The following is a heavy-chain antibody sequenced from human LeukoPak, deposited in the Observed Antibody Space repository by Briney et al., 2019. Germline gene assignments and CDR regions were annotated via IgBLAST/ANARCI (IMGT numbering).Heavy chain of an antibody. CDR1: GLTFSSYA. J-gene: IGHJ6*02. CDR2: ISYDGSNK. CDR3: ARDRQQLAMDV. D-gene: IGHD6-13*01. V-gene: IGHV3-30-3*01. Sequence: PGGSLRLSCAASGLTFSSYAMHWVRQAPGKGLEWVAVISYDGSNKYYADSVKGRFTISRDNSKNTLYLQMNSLRAEDTAVYYCARDRQQLAMDVWGQGTTVTVSS.